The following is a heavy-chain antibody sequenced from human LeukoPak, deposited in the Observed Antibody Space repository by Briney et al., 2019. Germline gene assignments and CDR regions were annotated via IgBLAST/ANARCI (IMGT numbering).Heavy chain of an antibody. CDR3: ARHYYGSGSYYYPVVYFDY. D-gene: IGHD3-10*01. V-gene: IGHV4-59*01. CDR1: GGSISSYY. J-gene: IGHJ4*02. CDR2: IHYSGST. Sequence: PSETLSLTCTVSGGSISSYYWSWIRQPPGKGLEWIGYIHYSGSTNYNPSLKSRVTISVDTSKNQFSLKLSSVTAADTAVYYCARHYYGSGSYYYPVVYFDYWGQGTLVTVSS.